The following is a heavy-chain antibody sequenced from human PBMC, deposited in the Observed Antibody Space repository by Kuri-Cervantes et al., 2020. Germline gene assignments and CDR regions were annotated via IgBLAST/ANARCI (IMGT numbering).Heavy chain of an antibody. D-gene: IGHD5-12*01. CDR2: IIPIFGTA. J-gene: IGHJ5*02. CDR1: GGTFSSYA. CDR3: ASSGYSGYDFAENYGSWFDP. Sequence: SVKVSCKASGGTFSSYAISWVRQAPGQGLEWMGGIIPIFGTANYAQKFQGRVTITADESTSTAYMELSSLRSEDTAVYYCASSGYSGYDFAENYGSWFDPWGQGTLVTVSS. V-gene: IGHV1-69*13.